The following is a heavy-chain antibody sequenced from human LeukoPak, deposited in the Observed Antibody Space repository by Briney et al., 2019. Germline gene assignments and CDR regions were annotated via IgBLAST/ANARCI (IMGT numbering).Heavy chain of an antibody. CDR2: IRYDESNK. J-gene: IGHJ6*02. V-gene: IGHV3-30*02. CDR3: ATSRNLFGELYNGVDV. D-gene: IGHD3-10*01. CDR1: GFTFSSYG. Sequence: GGSLRLSCAASGFTFSSYGMHWVRQAPGKGLEWVAFIRYDESNKYYADSVKGRFTISRDNSKNTLYLQMNSLRSEDTAIYYCATSRNLFGELYNGVDVWGQGTTVTVSS.